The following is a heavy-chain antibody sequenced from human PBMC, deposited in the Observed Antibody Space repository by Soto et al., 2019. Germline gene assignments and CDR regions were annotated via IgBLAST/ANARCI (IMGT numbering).Heavy chain of an antibody. CDR1: GYTFSTYD. Sequence: QVQLVQSGPEVKNLGASVKVSCKTSGYTFSTYDISWVRQAPGLGLEWMGWISADNGSTDYAQNVQDRVTMTTDTSTNSAYMELRGLRSDDTAVYFCARDVSISGTRWFDPWGQGTLVTVSS. D-gene: IGHD2-15*01. J-gene: IGHJ5*02. CDR3: ARDVSISGTRWFDP. CDR2: ISADNGST. V-gene: IGHV1-18*04.